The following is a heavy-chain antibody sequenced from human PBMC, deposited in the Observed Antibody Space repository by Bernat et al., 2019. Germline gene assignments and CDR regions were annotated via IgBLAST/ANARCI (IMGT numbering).Heavy chain of an antibody. J-gene: IGHJ6*02. CDR2: IRSKGNSYVT. CDR1: GFTFSGST. V-gene: IGHV3-73*01. Sequence: EVQLVESGGGLLQPGGSLKLSCAASGFTFSGSTIHWVRQASGKGMEWVGRIRSKGNSYVTAYIASVKGRFIISRDDSKNTAYLQMNSLKTGDTAVYYCTGGPSAYGMDVWGQGTTVTVSS. D-gene: IGHD1-26*01. CDR3: TGGPSAYGMDV.